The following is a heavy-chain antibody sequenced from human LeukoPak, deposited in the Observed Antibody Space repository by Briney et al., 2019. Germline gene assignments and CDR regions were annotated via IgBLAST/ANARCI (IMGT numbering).Heavy chain of an antibody. CDR1: GFTFSSYW. Sequence: GYLRLSCAASGFTFSSYWMTWLRQAPGKGLEWVANIKEDGSEKYYVDSVKGRFTISRDNGQNSLYLQMNSLRPEDTAVYFCARHIDWGFDYWGQGTLVTVSS. CDR3: ARHIDWGFDY. J-gene: IGHJ4*02. V-gene: IGHV3-7*01. D-gene: IGHD2-21*01. CDR2: IKEDGSEK.